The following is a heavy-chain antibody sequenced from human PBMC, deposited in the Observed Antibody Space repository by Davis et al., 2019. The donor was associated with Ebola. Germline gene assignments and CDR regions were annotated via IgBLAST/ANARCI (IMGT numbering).Heavy chain of an antibody. J-gene: IGHJ6*04. Sequence: MPGGSLRLSCAVSGGSISSTNWWSWVRQPPGKGLEWIGEVYHSGSTNYNPSLESRVTISVDKSKNQFSLKVSSVTAADTAVYYCARGGYCTTSSCYSGPYYYGMDVWGKGTTVTVSS. V-gene: IGHV4-4*02. CDR3: ARGGYCTTSSCYSGPYYYGMDV. CDR2: VYHSGST. CDR1: GGSISSTNW. D-gene: IGHD2-2*01.